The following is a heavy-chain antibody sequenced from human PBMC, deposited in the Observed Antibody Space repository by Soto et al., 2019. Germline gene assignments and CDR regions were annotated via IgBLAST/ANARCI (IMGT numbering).Heavy chain of an antibody. CDR2: ISGSGGST. D-gene: IGHD3-9*01. Sequence: EVQLLESGGGLVQPGGSLRLSCAASGFTFSSYAMSWVRQAPGKGLEWVSAISGSGGSTYYADSVKGPFTIARDNSKNTLYLQTDSLKAEDTAVYYCAKNVLGITIFGGMDVWGQGATVTVSS. CDR3: AKNVLGITIFGGMDV. V-gene: IGHV3-23*01. CDR1: GFTFSSYA. J-gene: IGHJ6*02.